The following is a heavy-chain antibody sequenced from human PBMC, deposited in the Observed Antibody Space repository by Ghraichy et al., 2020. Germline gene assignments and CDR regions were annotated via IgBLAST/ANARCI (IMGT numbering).Heavy chain of an antibody. V-gene: IGHV4-59*01. CDR1: GGSISSYY. J-gene: IGHJ5*02. Sequence: SETLSLTCTVSGGSISSYYWSWIRQPPGKGLEWIGYIYYSGSTNYNPSLKSRVTISVDTSKNQFSLKLSSVTAADTAVYYCARDGYYYGSGGFDPWGQGTLVTVSS. CDR3: ARDGYYYGSGGFDP. D-gene: IGHD3-10*01. CDR2: IYYSGST.